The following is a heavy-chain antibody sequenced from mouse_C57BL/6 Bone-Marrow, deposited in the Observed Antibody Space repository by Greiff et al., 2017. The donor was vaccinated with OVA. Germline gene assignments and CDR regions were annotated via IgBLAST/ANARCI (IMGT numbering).Heavy chain of an antibody. Sequence: VQLQQPGAELVMPGASVKLSCKASGYTFTSYWMHWVKQRPGQGLEWIGEIDPSDSYTNYNQKFKGKSTLTVGKSSSTAYMQLSSLTSEDSAVYYCARTGTYDYEPHFDYWGQGTTLTVSS. V-gene: IGHV1-69*01. CDR3: ARTGTYDYEPHFDY. CDR2: IDPSDSYT. D-gene: IGHD2-4*01. J-gene: IGHJ2*01. CDR1: GYTFTSYW.